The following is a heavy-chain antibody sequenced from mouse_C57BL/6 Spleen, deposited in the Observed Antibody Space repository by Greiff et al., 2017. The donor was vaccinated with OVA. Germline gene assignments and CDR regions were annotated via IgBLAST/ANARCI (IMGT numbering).Heavy chain of an antibody. V-gene: IGHV1-26*01. CDR3: ARSEDYDGYYFDY. D-gene: IGHD2-4*01. CDR1: GYTFTDYY. J-gene: IGHJ2*01. CDR2: INPNNGGT. Sequence: EVQLQQSGPELVKPGASVKISCKASGYTFTDYYMNWVKQSPGKSLEWIGDINPNNGGTSYNQKFKGKATLTVDTSSSTAYMELRSLTSEDSAVYYCARSEDYDGYYFDYWGKGTTLTVSS.